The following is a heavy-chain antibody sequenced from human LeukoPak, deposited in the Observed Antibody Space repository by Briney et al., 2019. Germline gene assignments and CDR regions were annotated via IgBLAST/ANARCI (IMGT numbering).Heavy chain of an antibody. CDR2: INHSGST. CDR3: ARGVGKTGTSSFDP. Sequence: SETLSLTCAVYGGSFSGYYWSWIRQPPGKGLEWIGEINHSGSTNYSPSLKSRVTISVDTSKNQFSLKLSSVTAADTAVYYCARGVGKTGTSSFDPWGQGTLVTVSS. CDR1: GGSFSGYY. J-gene: IGHJ5*02. D-gene: IGHD1-7*01. V-gene: IGHV4-34*01.